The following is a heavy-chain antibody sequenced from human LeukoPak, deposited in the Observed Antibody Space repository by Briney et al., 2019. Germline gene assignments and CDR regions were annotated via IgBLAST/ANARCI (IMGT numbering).Heavy chain of an antibody. J-gene: IGHJ4*02. Sequence: SETLSLTCTVSGDSISNYYWSWVRQPPGKGLEWIGYIYYSGSTNYNPSLKSRVSISADTSKNQFSLKLSSVTAADTAVYYCARLSRGGGDYGYWGQGTLVTVSS. V-gene: IGHV4-59*08. CDR1: GDSISNYY. D-gene: IGHD4-17*01. CDR2: IYYSGST. CDR3: ARLSRGGGDYGY.